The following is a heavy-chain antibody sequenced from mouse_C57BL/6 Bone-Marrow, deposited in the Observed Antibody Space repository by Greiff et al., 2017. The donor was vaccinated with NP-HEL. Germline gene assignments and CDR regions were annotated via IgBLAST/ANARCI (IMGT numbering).Heavy chain of an antibody. CDR2: IYPGSGNT. CDR1: GYSFTSYY. CDR3: ARNYYGSSPYFDV. J-gene: IGHJ1*03. V-gene: IGHV1-66*01. D-gene: IGHD1-1*01. Sequence: QVQLQQSGPELVKPGASVKISCKASGYSFTSYYIHWVKQRPGQGLEWIGWIYPGSGNTKYNEKFKGKATLTADTSSSTAYMQLSSPTSEDAAVYYGARNYYGSSPYFDVWGTGTTVTVSS.